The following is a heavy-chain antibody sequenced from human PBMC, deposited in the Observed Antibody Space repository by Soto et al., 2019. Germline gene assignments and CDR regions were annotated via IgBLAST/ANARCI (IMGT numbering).Heavy chain of an antibody. Sequence: SETLSLTCAVSGGSISSGDSSWSWIRQPPGKGLEWIGYIYHSGSTYYNPSLKSRITISIDRSKNQLSLKLSSVTAADTAVYYCARGMTTVTTLDYWGQGTLVTVSS. D-gene: IGHD4-4*01. CDR3: ARGMTTVTTLDY. CDR2: IYHSGST. V-gene: IGHV4-30-2*01. J-gene: IGHJ4*02. CDR1: GGSISSGDSS.